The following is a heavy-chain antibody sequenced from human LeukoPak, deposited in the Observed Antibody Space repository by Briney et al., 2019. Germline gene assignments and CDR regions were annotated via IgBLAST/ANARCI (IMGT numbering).Heavy chain of an antibody. J-gene: IGHJ4*02. D-gene: IGHD2-15*01. CDR3: ARHLGYCSGGSCFSLGSRQDY. CDR1: SGSIRIRNYY. V-gene: IGHV4-39*01. CDR2: IYYSGNT. Sequence: SETLSLTCTVSSGSIRIRNYYWGWIRQPPGKGLEWIGSIYYSGNTYYNPSLESRVTIFVDTSKNQFSLKLSSVTAADTAVYYCARHLGYCSGGSCFSLGSRQDYWGQGTLVTVSS.